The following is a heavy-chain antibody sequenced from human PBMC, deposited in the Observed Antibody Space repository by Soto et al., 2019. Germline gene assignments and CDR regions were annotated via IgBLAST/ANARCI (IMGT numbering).Heavy chain of an antibody. CDR3: AKGNWNQLWGLAFDI. D-gene: IGHD1-1*01. V-gene: IGHV3-23*01. J-gene: IGHJ3*02. Sequence: EVQLLESGGGLVQPGGSLRLSCAASGSTFSSYAMSWVRQAPGKGLEWVSAISGSGGSTYYADSVKGRFTISRDNSKNTLYLQMDSLRAEDTAVYYCAKGNWNQLWGLAFDIWGQGTMVTVSS. CDR2: ISGSGGST. CDR1: GSTFSSYA.